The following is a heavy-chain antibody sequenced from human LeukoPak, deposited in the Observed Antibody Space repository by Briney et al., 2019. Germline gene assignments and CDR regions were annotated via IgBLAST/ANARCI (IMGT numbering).Heavy chain of an antibody. J-gene: IGHJ4*02. V-gene: IGHV4-38-2*01. CDR2: FYHRGST. D-gene: IGHD4-17*01. CDR3: GRQSGDFDY. CDR1: GYSISSGYY. Sequence: PSETLSLTCAVSGYSISSGYYWGWIRHPPGKGLGLIGRFYHRGSTYYNPSLKSRVTISVDPSKNQFSLKLRSVTAADTAVYYCGRQSGDFDYWGQGTLVTVSS.